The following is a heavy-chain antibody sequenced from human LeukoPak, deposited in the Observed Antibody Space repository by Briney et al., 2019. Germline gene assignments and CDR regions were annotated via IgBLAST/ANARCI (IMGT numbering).Heavy chain of an antibody. J-gene: IGHJ6*02. CDR1: GYVFSSYA. CDR2: ISTYNGNT. D-gene: IGHD4-23*01. Sequence: GASVKVSCKASGYVFSSYAISWVRQAPGQGFEWMGWISTYNGNTNYVEKFQGRVTMTTDTSTTTAYMELSSLRSEDTAVYYCARDTPHDYGGSDYGMDVWGQGTTVTVSS. V-gene: IGHV1-18*01. CDR3: ARDTPHDYGGSDYGMDV.